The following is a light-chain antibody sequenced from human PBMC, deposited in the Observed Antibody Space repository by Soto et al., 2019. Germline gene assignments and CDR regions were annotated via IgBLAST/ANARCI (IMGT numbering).Light chain of an antibody. Sequence: QSALTQPASVSGSPGQSITISCTGTSSDVGSHNLVSWYRQYPGKAPKLMIYDGSERPSGVSNRFSASKSGNTASLTISGLQAEDEADYYCWSYAGADTWVFGGGTKVTVL. J-gene: IGLJ3*02. CDR3: WSYAGADTWV. V-gene: IGLV2-23*01. CDR1: SSDVGSHNL. CDR2: DGS.